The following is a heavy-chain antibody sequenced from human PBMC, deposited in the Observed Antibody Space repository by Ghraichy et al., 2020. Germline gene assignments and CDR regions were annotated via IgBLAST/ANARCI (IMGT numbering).Heavy chain of an antibody. V-gene: IGHV4-34*01. CDR3: ARARAARNFDY. Sequence: SETLSLTCAVYGGSFSGYYWSWIRQPPGKGLEWIGEINHSGSTNYNPSLKSRVTISVDTSKNQFSLKLSSVTAADTAVYYCARARAARNFDYWGQGTLVTVS. J-gene: IGHJ4*02. CDR1: GGSFSGYY. CDR2: INHSGST. D-gene: IGHD6-6*01.